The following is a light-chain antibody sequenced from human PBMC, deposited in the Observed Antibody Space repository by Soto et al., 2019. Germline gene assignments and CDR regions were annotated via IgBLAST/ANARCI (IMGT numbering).Light chain of an antibody. J-gene: IGKJ4*01. V-gene: IGKV3-20*01. Sequence: ESVWTQAPGTLSLSPGERATLSCRASQSVSSSYLAWYQQKPGQAPRLLIYGASSRATGIPDRFSGSGSGTDFTLTISRLEPEDFAVYYCQQYGSSPLTFGGGTKVDIK. CDR2: GAS. CDR3: QQYGSSPLT. CDR1: QSVSSSY.